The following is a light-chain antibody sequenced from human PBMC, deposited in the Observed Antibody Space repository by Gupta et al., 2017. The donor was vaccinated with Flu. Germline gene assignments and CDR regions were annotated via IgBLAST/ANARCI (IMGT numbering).Light chain of an antibody. CDR1: SVRSSY. CDR3: NPRDSTDNNQAV. V-gene: IGLV3-19*01. Sequence: TISITSQGYSVRSSYECCYQQPPAQAPLLVLFDNNMRHSGGPARVSGSISGNTAAFTITGAPAAEEAAYYCNPRDSTDNNQAVFGGGTKLTVL. CDR2: DNN. J-gene: IGLJ2*01.